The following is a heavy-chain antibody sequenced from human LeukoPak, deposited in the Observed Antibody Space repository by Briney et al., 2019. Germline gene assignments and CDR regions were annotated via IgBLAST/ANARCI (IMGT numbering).Heavy chain of an antibody. CDR3: AKDGSYYSESYYFDY. Sequence: GGSLRLSCAASGFTFSSYAMSWVRQAPGKGLEWVSAISGSGGSTYYADSVKGRFTISRDNSKNTLYLQMNSLRAEDTAVYYCAKDGSYYSESYYFDYWGQGTLVTVSS. CDR1: GFTFSSYA. CDR2: ISGSGGST. V-gene: IGHV3-23*01. D-gene: IGHD1-26*01. J-gene: IGHJ4*02.